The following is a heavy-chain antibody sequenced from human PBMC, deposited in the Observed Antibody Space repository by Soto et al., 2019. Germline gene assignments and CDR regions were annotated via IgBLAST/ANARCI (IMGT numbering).Heavy chain of an antibody. V-gene: IGHV3-21*01. CDR2: ISSSSSYI. J-gene: IGHJ4*02. CDR3: ARTDPTTVTDY. D-gene: IGHD4-17*01. CDR1: GFTFSSYG. Sequence: GGSLRLSCAASGFTFSSYGMNWVRQAPGKGLEWVSSISSSSSYIYYADSVKGRFTISRDNTKNSLYLQMNSLRAEDTAVYYCARTDPTTVTDYWGQGTLVTVSS.